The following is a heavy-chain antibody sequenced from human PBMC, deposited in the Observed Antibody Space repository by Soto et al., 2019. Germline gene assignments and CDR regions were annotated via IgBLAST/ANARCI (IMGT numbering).Heavy chain of an antibody. CDR2: IKPDDSEK. D-gene: IGHD4-4*01. Sequence: EVQLVESGGGLVQPGGSLRLSCTASGFTFSDSWMTWVRQAPGKGLEWVARIKPDDSEKKYADSVKGRFSISRDNAKNSMYLQMDSRRGEDTAVYYCVRGGSNYASWGQRTLVTVSS. J-gene: IGHJ5*02. CDR3: VRGGSNYAS. V-gene: IGHV3-7*01. CDR1: GFTFSDSW.